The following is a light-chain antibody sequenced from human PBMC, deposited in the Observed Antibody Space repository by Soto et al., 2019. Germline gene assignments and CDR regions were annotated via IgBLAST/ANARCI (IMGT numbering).Light chain of an antibody. CDR3: CSYAGSSASVV. J-gene: IGLJ2*01. CDR1: SSDVGSYNL. V-gene: IGLV2-23*01. CDR2: EGS. Sequence: QSVLTQPASVSGSPGQSITISCTGTSSDVGSYNLVSWYQQHPGKAPKLMIYEGSQRPSGVSDRFYGSKSGNTASLTISGLQAEDEADYYCCSYAGSSASVVFGGGTQLTVL.